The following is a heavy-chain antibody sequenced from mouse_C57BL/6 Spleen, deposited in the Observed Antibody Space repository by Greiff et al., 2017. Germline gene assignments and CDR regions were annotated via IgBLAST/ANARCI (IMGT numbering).Heavy chain of an antibody. CDR3: TRDDSNYDFDV. Sequence: DVMLVESGEGLVKPGGSLKLSCAASGFTFSSYAMSWVRQTPEKRLEWVAYISSGGDYIYYADTVKGRFTISRDNARNTLYLQMSSLKSEDTAMYYCTRDDSNYDFDVWGTGTTVTVSS. J-gene: IGHJ1*03. D-gene: IGHD2-5*01. V-gene: IGHV5-9-1*02. CDR2: ISSGGDYI. CDR1: GFTFSSYA.